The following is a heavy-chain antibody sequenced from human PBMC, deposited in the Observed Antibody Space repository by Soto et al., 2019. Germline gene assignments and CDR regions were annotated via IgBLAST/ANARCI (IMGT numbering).Heavy chain of an antibody. CDR3: ARDRSGSYPPGDGMDV. CDR1: GFTFSSCS. Sequence: PGGSLRLSCAASGFTFSSCSMNWVRQAPGKGLEWVSAISSSSSHTYYADSVKGRFTISRDNAKNSLYLQVNSLRAEDTAVYYCARDRSGSYPPGDGMDVWGKGTTVTVSS. D-gene: IGHD3-10*01. CDR2: ISSSSSHT. V-gene: IGHV3-21*01. J-gene: IGHJ6*04.